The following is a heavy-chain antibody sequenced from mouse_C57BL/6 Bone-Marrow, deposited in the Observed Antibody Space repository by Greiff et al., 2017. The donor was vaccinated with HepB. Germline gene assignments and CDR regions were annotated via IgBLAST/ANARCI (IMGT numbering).Heavy chain of an antibody. V-gene: IGHV7-3*01. CDR2: IRNKANGYTT. D-gene: IGHD1-1*01. CDR1: GFTFTDYY. CDR3: ARSNFSYYYGSMDY. J-gene: IGHJ4*01. Sequence: EVKLVESGGGLVQPGGSLSLSCAASGFTFTDYYMSWVRQPPGKALEWLGFIRNKANGYTTEYSASVKGRFTISRDNSQSILYLQMNALRAEDSATYYCARSNFSYYYGSMDYWGQGTSVTVSS.